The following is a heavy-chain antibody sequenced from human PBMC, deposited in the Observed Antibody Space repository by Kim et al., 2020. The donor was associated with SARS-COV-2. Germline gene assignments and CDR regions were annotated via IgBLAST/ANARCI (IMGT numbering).Heavy chain of an antibody. V-gene: IGHV4-34*01. CDR3: AKGYSSSGLDY. Sequence: SETLSLTCAVYGGSFSGYYWSWIRQPPGKGLEWIGEINHSGSTNYNPSLKSRVTISVDTSKNQFCLKLSSVTAADTAVYYCAKGYSSSGLDYWGQGTLVTVSS. CDR2: INHSGST. D-gene: IGHD6-13*01. CDR1: GGSFSGYY. J-gene: IGHJ4*02.